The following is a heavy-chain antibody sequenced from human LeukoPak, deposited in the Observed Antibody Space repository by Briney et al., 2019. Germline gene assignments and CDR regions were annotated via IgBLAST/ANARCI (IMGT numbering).Heavy chain of an antibody. Sequence: GGSLRLSCAASGFTFSSYAMSWVRQAPGKGLEWVSTISGSGGDTYYADSVKGRFTISRDNSKNTLYLQMNSLRAEDTAVYYCAKDQGELELLLGYYYYYGMDVWGQGTTVTVSS. CDR2: ISGSGGDT. J-gene: IGHJ6*02. CDR3: AKDQGELELLLGYYYYYGMDV. V-gene: IGHV3-23*01. CDR1: GFTFSSYA. D-gene: IGHD1-7*01.